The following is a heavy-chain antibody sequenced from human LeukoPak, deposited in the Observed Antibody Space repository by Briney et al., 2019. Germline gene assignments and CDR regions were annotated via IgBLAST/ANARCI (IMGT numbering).Heavy chain of an antibody. CDR2: IYQNGNT. D-gene: IGHD3-10*01. V-gene: IGHV4-4*02. CDR1: GGSISSSYW. J-gene: IGHJ4*02. CDR3: ARRDLWFGFFDY. Sequence: SETLSLTCDVFGGSISSSYWWSWVRQSPEKGLEWIGEIYQNGNTNYNPSLKSQVTVSIAKSKNQFPLNLSSVTAADTAVYFCARRDLWFGFFDYWGQGTLVTVSS.